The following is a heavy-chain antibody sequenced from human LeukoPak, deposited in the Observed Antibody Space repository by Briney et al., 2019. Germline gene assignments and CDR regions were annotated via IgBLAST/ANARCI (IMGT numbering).Heavy chain of an antibody. CDR3: ARALAGLYYFDY. CDR1: GYTFTSYY. D-gene: IGHD6-19*01. CDR2: INPSGGST. J-gene: IGHJ4*02. V-gene: IGHV1-46*01. Sequence: GASVKVSCKASGYTFTSYYMHWVRQAPGQGLEWMGIINPSGGSTSYAQKFQGRVTMTTDTSTSTAYMELRSLRSDDTAVYYCARALAGLYYFDYWGQGTLVTVSS.